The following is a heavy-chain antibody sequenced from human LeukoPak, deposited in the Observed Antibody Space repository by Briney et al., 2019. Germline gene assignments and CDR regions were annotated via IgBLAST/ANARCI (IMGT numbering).Heavy chain of an antibody. V-gene: IGHV1-69*05. CDR1: GGTFSSYA. CDR2: IIPIFGTA. CDR3: GRGGSSGVDY. Sequence: SVKVSCKAPGGTFSSYAISWVRQAPGQGLEWMGGIIPIFGTANYAQKFQGRVTLTRDTSASTVYVELSSLTSEDTAEYYCGRGGSSGVDYWGQGTLVTVSS. J-gene: IGHJ4*02. D-gene: IGHD2-15*01.